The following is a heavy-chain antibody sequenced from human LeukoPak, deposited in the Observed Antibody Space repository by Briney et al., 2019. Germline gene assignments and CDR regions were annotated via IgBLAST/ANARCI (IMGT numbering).Heavy chain of an antibody. V-gene: IGHV3-74*01. CDR3: ARKTDSGGQGDY. CDR2: INSDGSST. D-gene: IGHD3-22*01. CDR1: GFTFSSYW. Sequence: PGGSLRLSCAASGFTFSSYWTHWVRHAPGKGLVWVSRINSDGSSTSYADSVKGRFTISRDNAKNTLYLQMNSLRAEDTAVYYCARKTDSGGQGDYWGPGTLVTVSS. J-gene: IGHJ4*02.